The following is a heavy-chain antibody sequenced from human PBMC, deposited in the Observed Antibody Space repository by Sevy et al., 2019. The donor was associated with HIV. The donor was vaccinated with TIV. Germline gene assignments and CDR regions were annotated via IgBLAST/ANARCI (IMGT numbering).Heavy chain of an antibody. CDR2: ISSSGSTI. J-gene: IGHJ4*02. CDR3: ARDWPGGSGPYYFDY. Sequence: GESLKISCAASGFTFSSYEMNWVRQAPGKGLEWVSYISSSGSTIYYADSVKGRFTISRDNAKNSLYLQMNSLRAEDTAVYYCARDWPGGSGPYYFDYWGQGTLVTVSS. CDR1: GFTFSSYE. V-gene: IGHV3-48*03. D-gene: IGHD3-10*01.